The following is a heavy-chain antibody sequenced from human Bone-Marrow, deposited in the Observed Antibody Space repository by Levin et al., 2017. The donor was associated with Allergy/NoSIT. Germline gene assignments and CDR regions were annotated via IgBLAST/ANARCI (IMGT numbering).Heavy chain of an antibody. Sequence: SETLSLTCTVSGVSITSGSYYWSWIRQPAGKGLEWIGHSYTSGNITYNPSLTSRVTISLDTSKNQFSLKLRSVTAADTAVYYCARVLQYSYYYTDVWGKGTMVTVSS. CDR3: ARVLQYSYYYTDV. D-gene: IGHD2-21*01. CDR2: SYTSGNI. CDR1: GVSITSGSYY. V-gene: IGHV4-61*09. J-gene: IGHJ6*03.